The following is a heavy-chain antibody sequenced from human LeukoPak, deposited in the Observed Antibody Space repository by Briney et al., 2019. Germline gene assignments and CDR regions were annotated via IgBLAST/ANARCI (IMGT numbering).Heavy chain of an antibody. J-gene: IGHJ5*02. Sequence: GGSLRLSCAASGFTFSSYGMHWVRQAPGKGLEWVAVISYDGSNKYYADSVKGRFTISRDNAKNSLYLQMNSLRAEDTAVYYCARDSVVSGSYYHWGQGTLVTASS. CDR2: ISYDGSNK. D-gene: IGHD1-26*01. CDR3: ARDSVVSGSYYH. V-gene: IGHV3-30*03. CDR1: GFTFSSYG.